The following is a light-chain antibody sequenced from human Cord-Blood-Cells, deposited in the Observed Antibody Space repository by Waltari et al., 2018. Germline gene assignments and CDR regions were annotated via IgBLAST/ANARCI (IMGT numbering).Light chain of an antibody. CDR2: DVS. CDR1: SSDVGGYNY. Sequence: QSALTQPASVSGSPGQSITISCTGTSSDVGGYNYVSWYQQHPGQAPKLMLYDVSNRPSGVSNRFSGSKSGNTASLTISALQAEDEADYYCSSYTSSSTRVFGGGTKLTVL. V-gene: IGLV2-14*01. CDR3: SSYTSSSTRV. J-gene: IGLJ3*02.